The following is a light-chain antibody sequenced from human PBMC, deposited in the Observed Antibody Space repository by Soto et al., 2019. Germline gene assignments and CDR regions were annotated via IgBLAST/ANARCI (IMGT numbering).Light chain of an antibody. CDR2: DVS. V-gene: IGLV2-14*03. J-gene: IGLJ2*01. CDR3: TSYSGSSTVL. CDR1: SSDVGGYNY. Sequence: QSALTQPASVSGSPGQSITISCTGTSSDVGGYNYVSWYQQHPGKAPQLMIYDVSNRPSGVSNRFSGSKSGNTASLTISGLQAEDEADYYCTSYSGSSTVLFGGGTKLTVL.